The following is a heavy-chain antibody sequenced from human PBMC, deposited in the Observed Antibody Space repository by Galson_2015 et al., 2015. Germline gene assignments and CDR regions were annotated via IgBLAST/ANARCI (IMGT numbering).Heavy chain of an antibody. CDR1: GFTVSSNY. V-gene: IGHV3-53*01. Sequence: SLRLSCAASGFTVSSNYMSWVRQAPGKGLEWVSVLYSGDTTYYADSVKGRFTISRDNSKNTLYLQMNNLRAEDTAVYYCASPGLPARGDYWCQGTLVTVSS. D-gene: IGHD2-2*01. J-gene: IGHJ4*02. CDR2: LYSGDTT. CDR3: ASPGLPARGDY.